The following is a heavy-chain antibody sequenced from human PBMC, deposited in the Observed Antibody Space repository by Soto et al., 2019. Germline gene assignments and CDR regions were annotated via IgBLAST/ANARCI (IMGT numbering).Heavy chain of an antibody. J-gene: IGHJ5*02. Sequence: PGGSLRLSCAASGFTFSSYAMHWVRQAPGKGLEWVAVISYDGSNKYYADSVKGRFTISRDNSKNTLYLQMNSLSAEDTAVYYCARGGWLGVWGSYSSRLVLDPWGQGTRVTVTS. V-gene: IGHV3-30-3*01. CDR1: GFTFSSYA. D-gene: IGHD3-16*01. CDR3: ARGGWLGVWGSYSSRLVLDP. CDR2: ISYDGSNK.